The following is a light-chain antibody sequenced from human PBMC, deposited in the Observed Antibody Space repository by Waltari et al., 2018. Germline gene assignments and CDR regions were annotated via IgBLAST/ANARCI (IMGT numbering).Light chain of an antibody. V-gene: IGLV2-23*02. Sequence: QSALTQPASVSGSPGQSITISCTGHSSAVRNYSPISWYQQYPDTAPKLMIYEVSKRPSGVSSRFSGSKSGNTASLTISGLQAEDEAEYYCCSYAGYTSLLFGGGTKLTVL. CDR1: SSAVRNYSP. J-gene: IGLJ2*01. CDR3: CSYAGYTSLL. CDR2: EVS.